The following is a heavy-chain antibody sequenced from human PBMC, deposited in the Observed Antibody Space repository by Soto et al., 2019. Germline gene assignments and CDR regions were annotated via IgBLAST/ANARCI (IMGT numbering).Heavy chain of an antibody. CDR1: GGSISSYY. CDR2: IYTSGST. V-gene: IGHV4-4*07. J-gene: IGHJ6*02. Sequence: SETLSLTCTVSGGSISSYYWSWIRQPAGKGLEWIGRIYTSGSTNYNPSLKSRVTMSVDTSKNQFSLKLSSVTAADTAMYYCARGMQQLANIGYYYYYGMDVWGQGTTVTVSS. D-gene: IGHD6-13*01. CDR3: ARGMQQLANIGYYYYYGMDV.